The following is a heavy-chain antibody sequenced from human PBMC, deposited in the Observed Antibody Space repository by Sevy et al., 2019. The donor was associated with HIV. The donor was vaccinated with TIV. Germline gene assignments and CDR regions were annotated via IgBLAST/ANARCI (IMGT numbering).Heavy chain of an antibody. V-gene: IGHV3-15*01. CDR1: GFTFSNAW. CDR2: IKSKTDGGTT. D-gene: IGHD3-3*01. J-gene: IGHJ4*02. CDR3: TTYRFLEWLYIDY. Sequence: GGSLRLSCAASGFTFSNAWMSWVRQAPGKGLEWVGRIKSKTDGGTTDYAAPVKGRFTISRDDSKNTLYLQMNSLKTEDTAVHYCTTYRFLEWLYIDYWGQGTLVTVSS.